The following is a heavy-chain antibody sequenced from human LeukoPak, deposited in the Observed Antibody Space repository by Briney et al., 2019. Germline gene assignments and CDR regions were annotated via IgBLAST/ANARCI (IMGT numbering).Heavy chain of an antibody. J-gene: IGHJ5*02. CDR3: ARLGVRGGTQLVRYNWFDP. V-gene: IGHV4-34*01. CDR2: INHSGST. Sequence: SETLSLTCAVYGGSFSGYYWSWIRQPPGKGLEWIGEINHSGSTNYNPSLKSRVTISVDTSKNQFPLKLSSVTAAETAVYYCARLGVRGGTQLVRYNWFDPWGQGTLVTVSS. D-gene: IGHD6-6*01. CDR1: GGSFSGYY.